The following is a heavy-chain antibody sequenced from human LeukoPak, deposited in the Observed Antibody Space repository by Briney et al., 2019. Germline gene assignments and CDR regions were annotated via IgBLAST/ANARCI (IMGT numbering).Heavy chain of an antibody. D-gene: IGHD3-3*01. CDR3: ARGRLVYDFWSGYYWFDP. CDR2: INPNSGGT. CDR1: GYTFTGYY. J-gene: IGHJ5*02. V-gene: IGHV1-2*02. Sequence: ASVKVSRKPSGYTFTGYYMRWVRQAPGQGLEWIGWINPNSGGTNYAQKFQGRVTMTRDTSISTAYMELSRLRSDDTAVYYCARGRLVYDFWSGYYWFDPWGQGTLVTVSS.